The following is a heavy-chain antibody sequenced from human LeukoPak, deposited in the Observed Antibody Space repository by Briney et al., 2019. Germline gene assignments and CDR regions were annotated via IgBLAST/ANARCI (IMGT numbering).Heavy chain of an antibody. Sequence: SETLSLTCAVYGGSFSGYYWSWIRQPPGKGLEWIGEINHSGSTNYNPSLKSRVTISVDTSKNQFSLKLSSVTAADTAVYYCARGRGSGYYCVDYWGQGTLVTVSS. CDR3: ARGRGSGYYCVDY. CDR1: GGSFSGYY. V-gene: IGHV4-34*01. CDR2: INHSGST. D-gene: IGHD3-22*01. J-gene: IGHJ4*02.